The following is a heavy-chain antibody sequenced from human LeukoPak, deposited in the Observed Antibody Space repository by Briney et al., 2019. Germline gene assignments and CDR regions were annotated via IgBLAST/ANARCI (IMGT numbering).Heavy chain of an antibody. D-gene: IGHD3-3*01. Sequence: GGSLRLSCAASGFTFSSYSMNWVRQAPGKGLEWVSSISSSSSYIYYADSVKGRFTISRDNAKNSLYLQVNSLRAEDTAVYYCAREEGGSGITIFGVVITHFDYWGQGTLVTVSS. J-gene: IGHJ4*02. CDR3: AREEGGSGITIFGVVITHFDY. CDR2: ISSSSSYI. V-gene: IGHV3-21*01. CDR1: GFTFSSYS.